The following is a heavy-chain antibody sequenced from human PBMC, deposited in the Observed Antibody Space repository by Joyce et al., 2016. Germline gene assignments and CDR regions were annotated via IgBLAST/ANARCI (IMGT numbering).Heavy chain of an antibody. D-gene: IGHD3-10*01. CDR1: GYTFSEYT. CDR3: VRGIINYAWFDP. V-gene: IGHV1-3*04. J-gene: IGHJ5*02. CDR2: VNSGPGIT. Sequence: QVQLVQSGAEVKRPGASVKISCKTSGYTFSEYTIHWVRQAPGQRLEWMGWVNSGPGITTYSQKFQDRVTITRDTAASTAYMELSTLTSEDTAVYFCVRGIINYAWFDPWGQGTLVTVSS.